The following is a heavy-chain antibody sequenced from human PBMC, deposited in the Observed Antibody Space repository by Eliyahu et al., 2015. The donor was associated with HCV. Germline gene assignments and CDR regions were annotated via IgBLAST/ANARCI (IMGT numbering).Heavy chain of an antibody. D-gene: IGHD4-17*01. CDR3: AKIKDNGDYYFDY. CDR2: IYPGDSDT. V-gene: IGHV5-51*01. CDR1: GYRFSGYW. Sequence: EVQLVQSGAEVKKPGESLKISCTGSGYRFSGYWLGWVRQMPGKGLEWMGIIYPGDSDTRYSPSLQGQITISADKSINTAYLQWRSLNASDTAMYYCAKIKDNGDYYFDYWGQGTLVTVSS. J-gene: IGHJ4*02.